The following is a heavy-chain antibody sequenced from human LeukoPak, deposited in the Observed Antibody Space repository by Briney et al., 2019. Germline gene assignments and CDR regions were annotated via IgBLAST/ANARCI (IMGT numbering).Heavy chain of an antibody. CDR1: GFIFKNYG. CDR2: VRFGGTNE. Sequence: GGSLRLSCAGSGFIFKNYGVHWVRQAPGKGLEWVAFVRFGGTNEYYANSVKGRFTISRDNSKNSLYLQMNALRLDDTAVYYCAKSRAPTADPDAFDVWGRGTVVTVSS. V-gene: IGHV3-30*02. CDR3: AKSRAPTADPDAFDV. D-gene: IGHD1-14*01. J-gene: IGHJ3*01.